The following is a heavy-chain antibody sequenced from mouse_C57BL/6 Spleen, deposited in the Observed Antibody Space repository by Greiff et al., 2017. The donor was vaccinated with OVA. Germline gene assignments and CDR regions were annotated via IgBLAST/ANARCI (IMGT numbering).Heavy chain of an antibody. CDR2: IHPNSGST. CDR3: ARRGYKGDIPFDY. Sequence: QVQLQQPGAELVKPGASVKLSCKASGYTFTSYWMHWVKQRPGQGLEWIGMIHPNSGSTNYNEKFKSKATLTVDKSSSTAYMQLSSLTSEDSAVYYCARRGYKGDIPFDYWGQGTTLTVSS. J-gene: IGHJ2*01. CDR1: GYTFTSYW. D-gene: IGHD1-3*01. V-gene: IGHV1-64*01.